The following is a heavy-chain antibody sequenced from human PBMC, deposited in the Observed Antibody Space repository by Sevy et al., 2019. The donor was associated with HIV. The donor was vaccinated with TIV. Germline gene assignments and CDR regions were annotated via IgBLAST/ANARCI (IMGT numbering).Heavy chain of an antibody. V-gene: IGHV3-23*01. CDR1: GFTFSSYG. Sequence: GGSLRLSCAASGFTFSSYGMSWVRQAPGKGLKWVSRISHSGGSTYYADSVKGRFTISRDNSKNTLYLQMNSLRAEDTAVYYCAKGTLVVPAVIYYYYAMNVWGQGTTVTVSS. D-gene: IGHD2-2*01. CDR3: AKGTLVVPAVIYYYYAMNV. CDR2: ISHSGGST. J-gene: IGHJ6*02.